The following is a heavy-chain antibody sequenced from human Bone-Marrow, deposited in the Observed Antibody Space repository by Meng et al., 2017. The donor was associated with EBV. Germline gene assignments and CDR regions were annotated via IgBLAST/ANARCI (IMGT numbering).Heavy chain of an antibody. V-gene: IGHV3-21*01. D-gene: IGHD3-3*01. CDR1: GFTFSSYS. Sequence: EVQLVESGGGLVKPGGSLRLFCAASGFTFSSYSMNWVRQAPGKGLEWVSSISSSSSYIYYADSVKGRFTISRDNAKNSLYLQMNSLRAEDTAVYYCARGPLTYYDFWSGYFGSYYFDYWGQGTLVTVSS. CDR2: ISSSSSYI. CDR3: ARGPLTYYDFWSGYFGSYYFDY. J-gene: IGHJ4*02.